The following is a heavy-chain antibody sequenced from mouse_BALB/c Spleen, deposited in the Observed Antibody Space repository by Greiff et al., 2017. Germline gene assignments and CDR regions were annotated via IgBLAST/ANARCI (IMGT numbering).Heavy chain of an antibody. CDR2: ISYSGST. J-gene: IGHJ2*01. D-gene: IGHD2-14*01. Sequence: EVKLMESGPGLVKPSQSLSLTCTVTGYSITSDYAWNWIRQFPGNKLEWMGYISYSGSTSYNPSLKSRISITRDTSKNQFFLQLNSVTTEDTATYYCARGVRDYFDYWGQGTTLTVSS. CDR3: ARGVRDYFDY. CDR1: GYSITSDYA. V-gene: IGHV3-2*02.